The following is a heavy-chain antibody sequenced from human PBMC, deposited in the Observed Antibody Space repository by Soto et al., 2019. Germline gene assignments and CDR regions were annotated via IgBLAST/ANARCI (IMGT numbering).Heavy chain of an antibody. V-gene: IGHV3-11*01. Sequence: GGSLRLSCAASEFTFSDYYMSWIRQAPGKGLEWVSHIDSSSSTIYYADSVKGRFYISRDNAKNSLYLQMNGLRDEDTALYYCAREKASGASYYYYMDVWGKGTTVTVSS. CDR2: IDSSSSTI. D-gene: IGHD3-10*01. J-gene: IGHJ6*03. CDR1: EFTFSDYY. CDR3: AREKASGASYYYYMDV.